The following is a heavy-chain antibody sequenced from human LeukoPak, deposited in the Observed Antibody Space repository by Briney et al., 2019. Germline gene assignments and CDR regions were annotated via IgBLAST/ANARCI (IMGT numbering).Heavy chain of an antibody. D-gene: IGHD6-19*01. CDR3: AKDSVAVAGALDY. Sequence: PGGSLRLSCAASGFTFSSYEMNWVRQAPGKGLEWVSGISWNSGSIGYADSVKGRFTISRDNAKNSLYLQMNSLRAEDMALYYCAKDSVAVAGALDYWGQGTLVTVSS. J-gene: IGHJ4*02. V-gene: IGHV3-9*03. CDR1: GFTFSSYE. CDR2: ISWNSGSI.